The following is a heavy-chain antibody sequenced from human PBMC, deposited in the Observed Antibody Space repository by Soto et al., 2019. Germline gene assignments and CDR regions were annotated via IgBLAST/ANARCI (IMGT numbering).Heavy chain of an antibody. D-gene: IGHD3-22*01. CDR1: GYSFTSYW. J-gene: IGHJ5*02. CDR3: ARSGGPYYYDSSGSLDSNWFDP. CDR2: IYPGDSDT. Sequence: PGESLKISCKGSGYSFTSYWIGWVRQMPGKGLEWMGTIYPGDSDTRYSPSFQGQVTISADKSISTAYLQWSSLKASDTAMYYCARSGGPYYYDSSGSLDSNWFDPWGQGTLVTVSS. V-gene: IGHV5-51*01.